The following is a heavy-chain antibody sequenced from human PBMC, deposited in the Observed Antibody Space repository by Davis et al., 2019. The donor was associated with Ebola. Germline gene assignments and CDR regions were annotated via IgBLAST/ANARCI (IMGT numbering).Heavy chain of an antibody. J-gene: IGHJ4*02. Sequence: ASVKVSCKASGGTFSSYAISWVRQAPGQGLEWMGWISGYNGNTNYAQKLQGRVTMTTDTSTSTAYMELRSLRSDDTAVYYCARGLDMGDCFDYWGQGTLVTVSS. CDR3: ARGLDMGDCFDY. CDR2: ISGYNGNT. D-gene: IGHD2-2*03. V-gene: IGHV1-18*01. CDR1: GGTFSSYA.